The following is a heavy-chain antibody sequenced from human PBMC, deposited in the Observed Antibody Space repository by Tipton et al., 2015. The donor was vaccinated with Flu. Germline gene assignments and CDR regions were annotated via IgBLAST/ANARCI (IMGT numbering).Heavy chain of an antibody. J-gene: IGHJ3*02. CDR3: AREGFDSSGYRAGDAFDI. V-gene: IGHV4-61*02. Sequence: LRLSCTVSGGSISSGSYYWSWIRQPAGKGLEWIGRIYTSGSTNYNPSLKSRVTISVDTSKNQFSLKLSSVTAADTAVYYCAREGFDSSGYRAGDAFDIWGQGTMVTVSA. D-gene: IGHD3-22*01. CDR1: GGSISSGSYY. CDR2: IYTSGST.